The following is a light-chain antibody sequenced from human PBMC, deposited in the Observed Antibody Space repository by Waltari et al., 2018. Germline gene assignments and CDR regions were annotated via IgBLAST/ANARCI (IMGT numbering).Light chain of an antibody. CDR3: QQRSNWPWT. V-gene: IGKV3-11*01. Sequence: EIVLTQSPATLSLSPGERATLSCRASQSVSSYLAWYQQKPDQAPRLLIYDASNRATGIPARFSGSWSGTDFTLTISSLEPEDFAVYYCQQRSNWPWTFGQGTKVEIK. J-gene: IGKJ1*01. CDR1: QSVSSY. CDR2: DAS.